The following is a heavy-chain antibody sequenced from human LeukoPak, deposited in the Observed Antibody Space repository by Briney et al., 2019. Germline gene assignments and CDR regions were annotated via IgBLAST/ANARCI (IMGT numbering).Heavy chain of an antibody. CDR2: IYISGST. V-gene: IGHV4-4*07. CDR1: GGSISNYY. D-gene: IGHD1-1*01. CDR3: AREQGTGTSSRYFDY. J-gene: IGHJ4*02. Sequence: SETLSLTCAVSGGSISNYYWSWIRQPAGNGLEWIGRIYISGSTNYNPSLKSRVTMSVDTSKNQFSLKLNSVTAADTAVYYCAREQGTGTSSRYFDYWGQGTLVTVSS.